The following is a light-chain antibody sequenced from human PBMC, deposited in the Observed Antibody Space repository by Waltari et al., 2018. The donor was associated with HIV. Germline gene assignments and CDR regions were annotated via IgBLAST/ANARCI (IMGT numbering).Light chain of an antibody. V-gene: IGLV1-47*01. CDR3: TGWDASLSGYV. J-gene: IGLJ1*01. CDR2: KNS. CDR1: YSNIGSDN. Sequence: QSVLTQPPSASGTPGQRVTISGSGSYSNIGSDNVYWYQHLPGTAPKLLIYKNSQRPSGVPDRCSGSKSGAPAYLAISGLRSEDEADYYCTGWDASLSGYVFGPGTRVTV.